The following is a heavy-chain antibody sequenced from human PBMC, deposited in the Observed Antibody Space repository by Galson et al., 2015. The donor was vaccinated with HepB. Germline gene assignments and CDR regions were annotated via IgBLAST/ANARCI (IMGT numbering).Heavy chain of an antibody. V-gene: IGHV3-23*01. Sequence: SLRLSCAASGFTFSSYAMSWVRQAPGKGLEWVSAISGSGGSTYYADSVKGRFTISRDNSKNTLYLQMNSLRAEDTAVYYCAKAFYDTMVRGVRNWFDPWGQGTLVTVSS. CDR1: GFTFSSYA. CDR3: AKAFYDTMVRGVRNWFDP. CDR2: ISGSGGST. D-gene: IGHD3-10*01. J-gene: IGHJ5*02.